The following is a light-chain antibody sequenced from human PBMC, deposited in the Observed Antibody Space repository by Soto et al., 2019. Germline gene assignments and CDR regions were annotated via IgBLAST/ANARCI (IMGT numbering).Light chain of an antibody. CDR3: RSYTDNSTVL. Sequence: QSALTQPASVSGSPGQSITISCTGTSSDIGGYDYVSWYQQHPGKVPKLIIYEVSHRSSGVSSRFSGSKSANSASLTISGLRPEDEADYHCRSYTDNSTVLFGGGTKLTVL. CDR1: SSDIGGYDY. V-gene: IGLV2-14*01. J-gene: IGLJ2*01. CDR2: EVS.